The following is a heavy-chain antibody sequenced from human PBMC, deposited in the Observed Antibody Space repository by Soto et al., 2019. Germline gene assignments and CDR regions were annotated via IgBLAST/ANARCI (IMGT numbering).Heavy chain of an antibody. J-gene: IGHJ6*02. CDR2: IIPIFGTA. Sequence: GASVKVSCKASGGTFSSYAISWVRQAPGQGLEWMGGIIPIFGTANYAQKFQGRVTITADESTSTAYMELSSLRSEDTAVYYCAGLVFAGYYEMGSNYYYGMDVWGQGTTVTVSS. V-gene: IGHV1-69*13. CDR3: AGLVFAGYYEMGSNYYYGMDV. CDR1: GGTFSSYA. D-gene: IGHD2-15*01.